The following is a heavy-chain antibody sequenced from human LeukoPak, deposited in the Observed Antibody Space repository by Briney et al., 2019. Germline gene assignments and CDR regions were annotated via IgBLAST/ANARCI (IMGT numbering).Heavy chain of an antibody. CDR2: ISPDGSST. CDR3: ARRDGKNFYFDY. J-gene: IGHJ4*02. D-gene: IGHD5-24*01. CDR1: GFAFSDYG. V-gene: IGHV3-30*03. Sequence: GGSLRLSCVASGFAFSDYGMDWVRQAPGKGLEWVAVISPDGSSTYYADSVKGRFTISRDNSKNTLYLQMNSLRAEDTAVYYCARRDGKNFYFDYWGQGTLVIVSS.